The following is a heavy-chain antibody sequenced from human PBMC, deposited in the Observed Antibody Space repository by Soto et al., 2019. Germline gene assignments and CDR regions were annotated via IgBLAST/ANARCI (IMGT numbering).Heavy chain of an antibody. CDR2: ISAYNGNT. J-gene: IGHJ5*02. CDR1: GYTFTSYG. D-gene: IGHD3-10*01. CDR3: AREPYGAGSYPGHWFDP. Sequence: ASVKVSCKASGYTFTSYGISWVRQAPGQGLEWMGWISAYNGNTNYAQKLQGRVTMTTDTSTSTAYMELRSLRSDDTAVYYCAREPYGAGSYPGHWFDPWGQGTLVTVYS. V-gene: IGHV1-18*01.